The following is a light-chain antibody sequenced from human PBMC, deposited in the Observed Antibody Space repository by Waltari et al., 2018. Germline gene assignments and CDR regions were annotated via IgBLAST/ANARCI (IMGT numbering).Light chain of an antibody. CDR1: SSDVGGYTL. CDR3: CSYAGSSTVV. Sequence: QSALTQPASVSGSPGQSITISCTETSSDVGGYTLVSWYQQHPGKVPKLIIYEGDRRPSGVSNRFSGSRSGNTASLTISGLQAEDEADYYCCSYAGSSTVVFGGGTKLTVL. J-gene: IGLJ2*01. V-gene: IGLV2-23*01. CDR2: EGD.